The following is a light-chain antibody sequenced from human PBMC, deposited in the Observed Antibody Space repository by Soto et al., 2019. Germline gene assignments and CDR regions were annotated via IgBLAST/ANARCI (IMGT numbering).Light chain of an antibody. CDR1: QGIDSY. J-gene: IGKJ4*01. Sequence: IHLTQAPSALCTSRGDRVTMTSRASQGIDSYLAWYQQKPGKAPKVLIYGASTLQSGVPSRFSGSRSGTDFTLTISSLQPEDFATYYCQHFNHYPLTFGGGTKVDI. V-gene: IGKV1-9*01. CDR3: QHFNHYPLT. CDR2: GAS.